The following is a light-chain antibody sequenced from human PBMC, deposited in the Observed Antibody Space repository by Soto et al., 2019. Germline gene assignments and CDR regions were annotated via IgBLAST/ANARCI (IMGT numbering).Light chain of an antibody. CDR1: SSNIGTGY. Sequence: QSVLTQPPSGSGTPGQRVTIYCSGSSSNIGTGYVYWYQQRPGSAPKFLIYRNSLRPSGVPDRFSGSKSGTSASLAIGGLRSEDEADYYCASWDDRLTVVFGGGTKLTVL. J-gene: IGLJ2*01. V-gene: IGLV1-47*01. CDR3: ASWDDRLTVV. CDR2: RNS.